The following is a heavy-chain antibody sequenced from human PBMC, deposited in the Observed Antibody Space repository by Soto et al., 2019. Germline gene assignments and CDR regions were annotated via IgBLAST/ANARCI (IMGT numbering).Heavy chain of an antibody. CDR1: GSTVTDLT. CDR2: ISGDGLST. J-gene: IGHJ3*02. V-gene: IGHV3-23*01. Sequence: XGCLGLSCACCGSTVTDLTVTGVRQDPGKGLEWVSAISGDGLSTYYAGSVKGRFTISRDNSKTTLYLQMNSLRAEDTAVYYCARRPDAFDIWAQRTTVTVSS. CDR3: ARRPDAFDI.